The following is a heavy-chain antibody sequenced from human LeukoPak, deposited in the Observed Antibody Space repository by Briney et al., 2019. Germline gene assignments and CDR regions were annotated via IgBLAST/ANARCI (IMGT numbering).Heavy chain of an antibody. V-gene: IGHV4-39*01. J-gene: IGHJ4*02. D-gene: IGHD3-3*01. CDR3: ARLSLGSGYYFDY. CDR1: GGSISSSSYY. Sequence: SETLSLTCTVSGGSISSSSYYWGWIRQPPGKGLEWIGSIYYSGITHYNPSLKSRVTISVDTSKKQFSLKLSSVTAADTAVYYCARLSLGSGYYFDYWGQGTLVTVSS. CDR2: IYYSGIT.